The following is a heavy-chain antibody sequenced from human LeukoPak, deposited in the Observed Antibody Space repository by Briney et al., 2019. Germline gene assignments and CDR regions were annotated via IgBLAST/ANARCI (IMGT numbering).Heavy chain of an antibody. D-gene: IGHD3-10*01. CDR2: IFSSSTYI. V-gene: IGHV3-21*01. CDR1: GFAFNTYS. CDR3: ARDGVPYGSGSFDY. Sequence: PGGSLRPSCAASGFAFNTYSMNWVRQAPGKGLEWVSFIFSSSTYIYYTDSVKGRFTISRDNARNSLYLQMDNLRAEDTAVYYCARDGVPYGSGSFDYWGQGTLVTVSS. J-gene: IGHJ4*02.